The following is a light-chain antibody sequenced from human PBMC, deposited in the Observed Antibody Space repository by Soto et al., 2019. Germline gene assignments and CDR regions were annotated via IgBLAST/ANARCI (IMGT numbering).Light chain of an antibody. CDR3: QQYNSYLRGT. CDR1: QSISSW. V-gene: IGKV1-5*01. Sequence: DIQMTQSPSTLSASVGDRVTITCRASQSISSWLAWYQQKPGKAPKLLIYDASSLESGVPSRFSGSGSGTEFTLTISSLQPDDFATYYCQQYNSYLRGTLGQGNKVDIK. J-gene: IGKJ1*01. CDR2: DAS.